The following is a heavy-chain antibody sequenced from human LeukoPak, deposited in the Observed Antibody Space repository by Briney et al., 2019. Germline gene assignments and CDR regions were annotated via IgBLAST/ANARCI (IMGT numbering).Heavy chain of an antibody. D-gene: IGHD1-26*01. V-gene: IGHV1-8*01. J-gene: IGHJ4*02. Sequence: ASVKVSCKASGYTFTSYDVNWVRQATGQGLEWMGWMNPNSGNTGYAQKFQGRVTMTRNTSITTAYMELSSLRSEDTAVYYCARAVSGSLYGDFDFWGQGTLVTVSS. CDR2: MNPNSGNT. CDR3: ARAVSGSLYGDFDF. CDR1: GYTFTSYD.